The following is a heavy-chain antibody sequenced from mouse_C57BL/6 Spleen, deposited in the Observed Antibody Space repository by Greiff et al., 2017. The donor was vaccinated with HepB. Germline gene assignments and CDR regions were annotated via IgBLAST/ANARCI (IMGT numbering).Heavy chain of an antibody. D-gene: IGHD1-1*01. CDR3: TTRDSPITTVVDYFDY. CDR1: GFNIKDYY. Sequence: EVQLQQSGAELVRPGASVKLSCTASGFNIKDYYMHWVKQRPEQGLEWIGRIDPEDGDTEYAPKFQGKATMTADTSSNTAYLQLSSLTSEDTAVYYCTTRDSPITTVVDYFDYWGQGTTLTVSS. V-gene: IGHV14-1*01. J-gene: IGHJ2*01. CDR2: IDPEDGDT.